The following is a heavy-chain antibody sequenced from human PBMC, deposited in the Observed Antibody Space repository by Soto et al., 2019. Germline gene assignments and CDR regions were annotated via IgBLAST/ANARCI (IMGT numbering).Heavy chain of an antibody. D-gene: IGHD2-2*02. V-gene: IGHV4-59*08. J-gene: IGHJ3*02. Sequence: SETLSLTCTVSGGSIRRYYGICIREPPGKGLEWIGYIYYSGSTNYNPSLKSRVTISVDTSKNQFSLKLSSVTAADTAVYYCALSGYCSSTSCYSFIDAFDIWGQGTMVTVSS. CDR3: ALSGYCSSTSCYSFIDAFDI. CDR2: IYYSGST. CDR1: GGSIRRYY.